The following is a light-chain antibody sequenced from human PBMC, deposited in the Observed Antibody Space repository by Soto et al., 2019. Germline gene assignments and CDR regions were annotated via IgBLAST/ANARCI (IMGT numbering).Light chain of an antibody. Sequence: GGRVTISCRASQNINMYLNWYQQIPGKAPKLLILGASWLQTGVPSRFSGSGSGTDFTLTISGLQPEDFAIYYCQQSHSMPYTFGPGTKVDIK. CDR3: QQSHSMPYT. CDR1: QNINMY. V-gene: IGKV1-39*01. CDR2: GAS. J-gene: IGKJ3*01.